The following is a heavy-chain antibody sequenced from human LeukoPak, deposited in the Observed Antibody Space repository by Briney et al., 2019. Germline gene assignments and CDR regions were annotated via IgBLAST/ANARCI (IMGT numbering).Heavy chain of an antibody. CDR2: IYYSGST. CDR1: GGSISSSSYY. CDR3: ARSTSGYYWDAFDI. J-gene: IGHJ3*02. D-gene: IGHD3-22*01. Sequence: SETLSLTCTVSGGSISSSSYYWGWIRQPPGKGLEWIGSIYYSGSTYYNPSLKSRVTISVDTSKNQFSLKLSSVTAADTAVYYCARSTSGYYWDAFDIWGQGTMVTVSS. V-gene: IGHV4-39*01.